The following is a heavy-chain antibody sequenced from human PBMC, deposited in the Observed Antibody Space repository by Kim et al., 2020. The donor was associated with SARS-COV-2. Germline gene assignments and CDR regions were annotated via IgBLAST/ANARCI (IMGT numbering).Heavy chain of an antibody. CDR2: INGDGGST. D-gene: IGHD3-16*01. J-gene: IGHJ4*02. Sequence: GGSLRLSCAVSGFTFSSYWMHWVRQVPGKGLVWVSHINGDGGSTSYADSVKGRFTISRDNAKNTLYLQMNSLRAEDTAVYYCFRLGNPRDWGQGTQVTVSS. CDR1: GFTFSSYW. CDR3: FRLGNPRD. V-gene: IGHV3-74*01.